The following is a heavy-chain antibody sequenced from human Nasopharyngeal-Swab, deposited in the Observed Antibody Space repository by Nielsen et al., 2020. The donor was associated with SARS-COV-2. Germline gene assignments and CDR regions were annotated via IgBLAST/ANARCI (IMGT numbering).Heavy chain of an antibody. CDR2: IYYSGRT. J-gene: IGHJ3*02. D-gene: IGHD3-3*01. CDR3: ARLSSTHEITIFGVVIYPDAFDI. V-gene: IGHV4-59*08. Sequence: SETLSLTCTVSGGSISSYYWSWIRQPPGEGLEWLGYIYYSGRTNSNPSLKSRVTISVDTSKNQFSLKLSSVTAADTAVYYCARLSSTHEITIFGVVIYPDAFDIWGQGTMVTGSS. CDR1: GGSISSYY.